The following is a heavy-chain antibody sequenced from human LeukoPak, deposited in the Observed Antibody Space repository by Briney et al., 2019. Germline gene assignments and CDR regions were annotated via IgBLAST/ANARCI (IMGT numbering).Heavy chain of an antibody. D-gene: IGHD3-22*01. CDR3: ASGVSGYYFFDY. J-gene: IGHJ4*02. Sequence: SQTLSLTCTVSGGSISSGSYYWSWIRQPAGKGLEWIGRIYTSGSTNYNPSLKSRVTISVDTSKNQFSLKLSSVTAADTAVYYCASGVSGYYFFDYWGQGTLVTVSS. CDR1: GGSISSGSYY. V-gene: IGHV4-61*02. CDR2: IYTSGST.